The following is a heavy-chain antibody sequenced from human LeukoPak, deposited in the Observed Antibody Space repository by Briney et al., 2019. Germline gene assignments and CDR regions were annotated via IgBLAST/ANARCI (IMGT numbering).Heavy chain of an antibody. D-gene: IGHD5-24*01. Sequence: GEPLKISCKGSGYSFTSYWIGWVRQMPGKGLEWMGIIYPGDSDTRYSPSFQGQVTISADKSISTAYLQWSSLKASDTAMYYCARNPALRSNAFDIWGQGTMVTVSS. CDR2: IYPGDSDT. CDR3: ARNPALRSNAFDI. J-gene: IGHJ3*02. V-gene: IGHV5-51*01. CDR1: GYSFTSYW.